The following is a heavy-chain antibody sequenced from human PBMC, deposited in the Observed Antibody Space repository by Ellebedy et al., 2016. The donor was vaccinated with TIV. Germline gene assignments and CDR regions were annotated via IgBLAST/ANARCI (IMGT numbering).Heavy chain of an antibody. J-gene: IGHJ5*02. V-gene: IGHV3-7*01. CDR1: GFMFSNYW. CDR3: ARVRGWLDR. Sequence: GESLKISCAVSGFMFSNYWMGWVRQAPGKGLEWVADIKEDGNEKYYVDSVKGRFTISRDNAKNSLYLQMNSLRVEDTAVYYCARVRGWLDRWGQGTLVTVSS. CDR2: IKEDGNEK.